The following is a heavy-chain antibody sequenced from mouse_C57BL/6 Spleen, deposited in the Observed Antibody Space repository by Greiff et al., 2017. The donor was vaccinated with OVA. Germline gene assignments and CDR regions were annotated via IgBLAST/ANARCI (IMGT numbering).Heavy chain of an antibody. Sequence: QVQLQQSGAELVKPGASVKISCKASGYAFSGYWMNGVKQRPGKGLGWIGQIYPGDGVTNYNGKFKGKATRTADKSSSTAYMQLSSLTSEDSAVYFCARSRYYGSGYFDVWGTGTTVTVSS. D-gene: IGHD1-1*01. CDR3: ARSRYYGSGYFDV. J-gene: IGHJ1*03. V-gene: IGHV1-80*01. CDR1: GYAFSGYW. CDR2: IYPGDGVT.